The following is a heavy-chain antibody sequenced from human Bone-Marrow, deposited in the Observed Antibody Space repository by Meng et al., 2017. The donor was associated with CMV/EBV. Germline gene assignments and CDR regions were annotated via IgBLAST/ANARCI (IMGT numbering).Heavy chain of an antibody. Sequence: SVKVSCKASGGTFSSYTISWVRQAPGQGLEWMGRIIPILGIANYAQKFQGRVTITADKSTSTAYMELSSLRSEDTAVYYCARSSLLRFLEWFDYWSRERWSPSPQ. CDR1: GGTFSSYT. V-gene: IGHV1-69*02. CDR3: ARSSLLRFLEWFDY. J-gene: IGHJ5*01. CDR2: IIPILGIA. D-gene: IGHD3-3*01.